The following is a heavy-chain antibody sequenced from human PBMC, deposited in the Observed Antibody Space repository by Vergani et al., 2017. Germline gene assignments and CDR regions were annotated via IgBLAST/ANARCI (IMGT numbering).Heavy chain of an antibody. CDR1: GGSFSGYY. V-gene: IGHV4-34*01. J-gene: IGHJ6*04. CDR2: INHSGST. Sequence: QVQLQQWGAGLLKPSETLSLTCAVYGGSFSGYYWSWIRQPPGKGLEWIGEINHSGSTNYNPSLKSRVTISVDTSKNQFSLKLSSGTGVDTAVYYCARANYGMDGWGEGCTVTVAS. CDR3: ARANYGMDG.